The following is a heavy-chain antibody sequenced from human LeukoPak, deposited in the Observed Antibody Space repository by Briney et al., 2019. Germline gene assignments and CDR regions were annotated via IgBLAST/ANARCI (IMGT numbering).Heavy chain of an antibody. Sequence: VSVTVSCKASGYTFTDDYMHWERQAPGQGLEWMGWTHPRTGATNYARKFQGSVTMTRDTSISTAYMELSRLSSDDTAVYYCARDISRMAGLYYFDSWGQGTLVTVSS. CDR3: ARDISRMAGLYYFDS. CDR2: THPRTGAT. J-gene: IGHJ4*02. CDR1: GYTFTDDY. V-gene: IGHV1-2*02. D-gene: IGHD3/OR15-3a*01.